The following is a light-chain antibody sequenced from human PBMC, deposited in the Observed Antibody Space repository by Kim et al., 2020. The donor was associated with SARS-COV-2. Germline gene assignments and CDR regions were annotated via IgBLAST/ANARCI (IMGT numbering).Light chain of an antibody. CDR1: SLRSYY. Sequence: VALGQTVSITCQGDSLRSYYATWYQQKPGRAPTLVIYGKNNRPSGIPNRFSGSSSGNTASLTITGTQAGDEADYYCNSRDSNDNVVFGGGTQLTVL. V-gene: IGLV3-19*01. J-gene: IGLJ2*01. CDR2: GKN. CDR3: NSRDSNDNVV.